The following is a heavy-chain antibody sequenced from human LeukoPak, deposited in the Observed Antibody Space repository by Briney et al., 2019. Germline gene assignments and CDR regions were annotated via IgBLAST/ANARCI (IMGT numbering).Heavy chain of an antibody. V-gene: IGHV3-30*18. Sequence: QPGRSLRLSCAASGFTLSSYGMHWVRQAPGKGLDWVAVISYDGSNKYYADSVKGRFTISRDNSKNTLYLQMNSLRAEDTAVYYCAKDHSSRASLYYFDYWGQGTLVTVSS. CDR2: ISYDGSNK. D-gene: IGHD6-13*01. CDR3: AKDHSSRASLYYFDY. CDR1: GFTLSSYG. J-gene: IGHJ4*02.